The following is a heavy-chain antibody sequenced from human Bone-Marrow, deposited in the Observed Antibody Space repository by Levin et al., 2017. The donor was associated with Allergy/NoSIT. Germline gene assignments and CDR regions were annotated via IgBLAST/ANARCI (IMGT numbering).Heavy chain of an antibody. CDR1: GGSFSGYY. V-gene: IGHV4-34*01. CDR3: ARGPGVLLWFGELYRPPYFDY. CDR2: INHSGST. J-gene: IGHJ4*02. Sequence: SETLSLTCAVYGGSFSGYYWSWIRQPPGKGLEWIGEINHSGSTNYNPSLKSRVTISVDTSKNQFSLKLSSVTAADTAVYYCARGPGVLLWFGELYRPPYFDYWGQGTLVTVSS. D-gene: IGHD3-10*01.